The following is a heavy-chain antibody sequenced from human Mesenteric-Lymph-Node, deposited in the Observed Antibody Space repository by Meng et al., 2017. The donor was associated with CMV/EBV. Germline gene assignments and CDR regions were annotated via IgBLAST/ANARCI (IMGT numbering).Heavy chain of an antibody. CDR1: GFTFRRYR. Sequence: GESLKISCAVSGFTFRRYRMSWIRQAPGKGLEWVANINDDGSEKYYVDSVKGRFTISRDNARNSLYLQMNSLRAEDTAVYYCVSEGSRSYWGQGTLVTVSS. J-gene: IGHJ4*02. V-gene: IGHV3-7*03. CDR3: VSEGSRSY. CDR2: INDDGSEK. D-gene: IGHD3-10*01.